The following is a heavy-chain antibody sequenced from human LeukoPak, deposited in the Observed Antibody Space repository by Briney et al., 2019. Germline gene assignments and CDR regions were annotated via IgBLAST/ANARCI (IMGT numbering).Heavy chain of an antibody. Sequence: SETLSLTCTVSGGSISSYYWSWTRQPPGKGLEWIGYIYYSGSTNYNPSLKSRVTISVDTSKNQFSLKLSSVTAADTAVYYCARAKERIVGGPFDYRGQGTLVTVSS. J-gene: IGHJ4*02. CDR2: IYYSGST. CDR3: ARAKERIVGGPFDY. D-gene: IGHD1-26*01. V-gene: IGHV4-59*01. CDR1: GGSISSYY.